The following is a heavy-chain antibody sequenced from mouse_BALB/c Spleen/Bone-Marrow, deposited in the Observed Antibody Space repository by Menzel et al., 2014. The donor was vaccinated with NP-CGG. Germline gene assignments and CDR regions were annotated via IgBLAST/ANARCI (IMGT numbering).Heavy chain of an antibody. D-gene: IGHD3-3*01. V-gene: IGHV1S81*02. CDR3: ARWAGNGDY. Sequence: LVESGASVKLSCKASCYTFTSYWMHWVKQRPGQGLERIGEINPSNGRTNYNEKFKSKATLTVDKSSSTAYMQLSRQTAEDSAVYYCARWAGNGDYWGQGTTLTVSS. CDR1: CYTFTSYW. J-gene: IGHJ2*01. CDR2: INPSNGRT.